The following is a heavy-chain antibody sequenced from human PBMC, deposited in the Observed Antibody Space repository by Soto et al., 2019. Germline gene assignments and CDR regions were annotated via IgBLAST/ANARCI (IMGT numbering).Heavy chain of an antibody. J-gene: IGHJ3*01. V-gene: IGHV3-23*01. CDR2: ISGSGGST. D-gene: IGHD3-22*01. Sequence: EVQLLESGGGLVQPGGSLRLSCAASGFTFSSYAMSWVRQAPGKGLEWVSAISGSGGSTYYADSVKGRFTISRDNSKNALYLQMNSLRSDDTAVYYRAKPLAYYEDSSGPGTWGQGTMVTVSS. CDR3: AKPLAYYEDSSGPGT. CDR1: GFTFSSYA.